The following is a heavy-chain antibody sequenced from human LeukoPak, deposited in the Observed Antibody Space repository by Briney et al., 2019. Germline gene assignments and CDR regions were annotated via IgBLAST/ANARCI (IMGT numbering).Heavy chain of an antibody. V-gene: IGHV4-39*07. CDR1: GGSISSSSYY. CDR2: IYYSGST. Sequence: SETLSLTCTVSGGSISSSSYYWGWIRQPPGKGLEWIGSIYYSGSTYYNPSLKSRVTISVDTSKNQFSLKLSSVAAADTAVYYCASNTVYYFDYWGQGTLVTVSS. CDR3: ASNTVYYFDY. J-gene: IGHJ4*02. D-gene: IGHD4-11*01.